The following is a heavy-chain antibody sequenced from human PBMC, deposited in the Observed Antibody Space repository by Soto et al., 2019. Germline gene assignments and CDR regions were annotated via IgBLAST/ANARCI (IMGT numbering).Heavy chain of an antibody. CDR2: IYYSGST. D-gene: IGHD3-3*01. V-gene: IGHV4-39*01. J-gene: IGHJ3*02. Sequence: SETLSLTCTVSGGSISSSSYYWGWIRQPPGKGLEWIGSIYYSGSTYYNPSLKSRVTISVDTSKNQFSLKLSSVTAADTAVYYCARNFITIFGVVIRLDAFDIWGQGTMVTVSS. CDR3: ARNFITIFGVVIRLDAFDI. CDR1: GGSISSSSYY.